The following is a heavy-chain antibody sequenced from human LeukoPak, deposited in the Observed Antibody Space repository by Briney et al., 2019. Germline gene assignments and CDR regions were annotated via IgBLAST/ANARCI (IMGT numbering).Heavy chain of an antibody. CDR3: ARLHSSGWDPIDY. V-gene: IGHV1-69*13. CDR2: IIPIFGTA. D-gene: IGHD6-19*01. CDR1: GGTFSSYA. J-gene: IGHJ4*02. Sequence: ASVKVSCKASGGTFSSYAISWVRQAPGQGLEWMGGIIPIFGTANYAQKFQGRVTITADESTSTAYMELSSLRSEDTAVYYCARLHSSGWDPIDYWGRGTLVTVSS.